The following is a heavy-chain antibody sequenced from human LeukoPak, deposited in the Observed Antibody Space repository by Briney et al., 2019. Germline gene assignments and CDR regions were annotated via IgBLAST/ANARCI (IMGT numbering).Heavy chain of an antibody. CDR2: IYYTGST. CDR1: GASIDSGGYF. Sequence: SQTLSLTCIVSGASIDSGGYFWSWIRQHPGKGLEWIGYIYYTGSTYYNPSLKSRVTISVDTSKNQFSLKLSSVTAADTAVYYCARERYSYGPGYFDLWGRGTLVTVSS. J-gene: IGHJ2*01. V-gene: IGHV4-31*03. D-gene: IGHD5-18*01. CDR3: ARERYSYGPGYFDL.